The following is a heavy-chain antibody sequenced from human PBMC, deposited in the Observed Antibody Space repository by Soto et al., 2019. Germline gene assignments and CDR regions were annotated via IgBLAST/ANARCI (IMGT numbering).Heavy chain of an antibody. CDR3: DL. V-gene: IGHV5-51*01. J-gene: IGHJ4*02. Sequence: GESLKISCKGSGYSFASHWVAWVRQMPEKGLEWIGTIYPGDSDTKYSPAFRGQVTISADTSVSTAADTAVYFCARIVVGVTVDLWGQGSLVTVSS. CDR2: IYPGDSDT. CDR1: GYSFASHW. D-gene: IGHD1-26*01.